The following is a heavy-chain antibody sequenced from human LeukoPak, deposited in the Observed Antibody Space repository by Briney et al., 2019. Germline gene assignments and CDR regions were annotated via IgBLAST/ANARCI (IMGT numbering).Heavy chain of an antibody. J-gene: IGHJ6*03. Sequence: SETLSLTCAVYGGSFSGYSWSWIRQPPGKGLEWIGEINHSGSTNYKPSLKSRVTISVDTSKNQFSLKLSSVTAADTAVYYCARGRRYYDFWSGYYKYYYYYMDVWGKGTTVTVSS. CDR3: ARGRRYYDFWSGYYKYYYYYMDV. CDR2: INHSGST. D-gene: IGHD3-3*01. V-gene: IGHV4-34*01. CDR1: GGSFSGYS.